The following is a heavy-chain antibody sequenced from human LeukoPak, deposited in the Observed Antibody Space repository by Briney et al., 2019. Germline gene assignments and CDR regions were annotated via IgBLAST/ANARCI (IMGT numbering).Heavy chain of an antibody. CDR2: ISSSSSYI. CDR3: ARSMEYSIIHYYYYYYMDV. D-gene: IGHD6-6*01. CDR1: GFTFSSYS. V-gene: IGHV3-21*01. Sequence: GGSLRLSCAASGFTFSSYSMNWVRQAPGKGLEWVSSISSSSSYIYYADSVKGRFTISRDNAKNSLYLQMNSLRAEDTAVYYCARSMEYSIIHYYYYYYMDVWGKGTTVTVSS. J-gene: IGHJ6*03.